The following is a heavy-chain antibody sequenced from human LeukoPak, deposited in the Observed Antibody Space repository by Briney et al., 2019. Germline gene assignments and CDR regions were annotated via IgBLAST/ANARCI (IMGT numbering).Heavy chain of an antibody. CDR2: IYSGGST. Sequence: PGGSLRLSCAASGFTVSSNYMNWVRRAPGKGLEWFSVIYSGGSTYYADSVKGRFTISRDNSENTLFLQMNSLRAENTAVYYCAREAVTRNYFDYWGQGTLVTVSS. D-gene: IGHD4-17*01. CDR1: GFTVSSNY. J-gene: IGHJ4*02. CDR3: AREAVTRNYFDY. V-gene: IGHV3-53*01.